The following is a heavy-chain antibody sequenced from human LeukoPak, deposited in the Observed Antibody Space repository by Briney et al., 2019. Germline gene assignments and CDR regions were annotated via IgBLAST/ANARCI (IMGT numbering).Heavy chain of an antibody. Sequence: GGPLRLSCAASGFTFSSYWMHWVRQAPGKGLEWVSYISSSGSTIYYADSVKGRFTISRDNAKNSLYLQMNSLRAEDTAVYYCARRLGYCSSTSCYAYYYFDYWGQGTLVTVSS. D-gene: IGHD2-2*01. CDR3: ARRLGYCSSTSCYAYYYFDY. CDR1: GFTFSSYW. CDR2: ISSSGSTI. V-gene: IGHV3-48*04. J-gene: IGHJ4*02.